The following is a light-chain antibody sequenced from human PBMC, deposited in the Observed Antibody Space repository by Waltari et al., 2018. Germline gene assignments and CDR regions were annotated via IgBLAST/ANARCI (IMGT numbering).Light chain of an antibody. Sequence: EIVLTQSPGTLSLSPGERATLSCRASQNIGRSLVRYQQKPGQAPSLFIDEAARRATGIPDRFSGSGSGTDFSLTISRLEPEDFAVYYCQNHERLPATFGQGTKVEIK. J-gene: IGKJ1*01. CDR3: QNHERLPAT. V-gene: IGKV3-20*01. CDR1: QNIGRS. CDR2: EAA.